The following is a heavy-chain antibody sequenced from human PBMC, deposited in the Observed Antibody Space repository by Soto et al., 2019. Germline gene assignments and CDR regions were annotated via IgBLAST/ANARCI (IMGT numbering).Heavy chain of an antibody. J-gene: IGHJ4*02. CDR1: GGSISSGGYY. Sequence: SETLSLTCTVSGGSISSGGYYWSWIRQHPGKGLEWIGYIYYSGSTYYNPSLKSRVTISVDTSKNQFSLKLSSVTAADTAVYYCARVGNYDFWSGYFSYFDYWGQGTLVTVSS. V-gene: IGHV4-31*03. D-gene: IGHD3-3*01. CDR3: ARVGNYDFWSGYFSYFDY. CDR2: IYYSGST.